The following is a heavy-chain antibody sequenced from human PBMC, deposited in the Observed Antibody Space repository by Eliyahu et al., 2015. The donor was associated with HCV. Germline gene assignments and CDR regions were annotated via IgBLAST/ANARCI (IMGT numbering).Heavy chain of an antibody. D-gene: IGHD6-19*01. V-gene: IGHV4-34*01. J-gene: IGHJ4*02. CDR2: IDSNEFR. CDR3: ARGRPVAYTGGWFFVDY. CDR1: GESFSGYY. Sequence: QVQIQQWGAGLVKPSETLSLTCGVYGESFSGYYWTWIRQAPGKGLEWIGEIDSNEFRKYNPSLQSRVTFSVDTSKSQFSLRLDSVTAADTGIYYCARGRPVAYTGGWFFVDYWGQGALVTVSS.